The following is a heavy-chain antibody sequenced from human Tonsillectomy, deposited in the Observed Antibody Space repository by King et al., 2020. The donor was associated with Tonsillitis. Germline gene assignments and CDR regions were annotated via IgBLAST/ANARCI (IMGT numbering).Heavy chain of an antibody. Sequence: VQLVESGGVVVQPGGSLRLSCAASGFTFDDYTMHWVRQAPGKGLEWVSLISWDGGSTYYADSVKGRFTISRDNSKNSLYLQMNSLRTEDTALYYCAKEIEGLGAFDIWGQGTMVTVSS. CDR1: GFTFDDYT. J-gene: IGHJ3*02. CDR2: ISWDGGST. V-gene: IGHV3-43*01. CDR3: AKEIEGLGAFDI. D-gene: IGHD3-16*01.